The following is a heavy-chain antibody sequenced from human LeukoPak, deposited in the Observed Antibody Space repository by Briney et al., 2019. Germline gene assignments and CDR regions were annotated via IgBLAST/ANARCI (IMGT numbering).Heavy chain of an antibody. V-gene: IGHV3-48*03. D-gene: IGHD2-8*01. CDR2: ISSSGSTI. Sequence: QPGGSLRLSCAASGFTFSSYEMNWVRQAPGKGLEWVPYISSSGSTIYYADSVKGRFTISRDNAKNSLYLQMNSLRAEDTAVYYCASSRPYCTNGVCFYFDYWGQGTLVTVSS. CDR3: ASSRPYCTNGVCFYFDY. CDR1: GFTFSSYE. J-gene: IGHJ4*02.